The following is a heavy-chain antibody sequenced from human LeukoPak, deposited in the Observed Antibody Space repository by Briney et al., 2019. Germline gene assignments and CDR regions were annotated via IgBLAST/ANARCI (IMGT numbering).Heavy chain of an antibody. V-gene: IGHV3-30*03. Sequence: GGSLRLSCAASGFTFSSYSMNWVRQAPGKGLEWVAVISYDGSNKYYADSVKGRFTISRDNSKNTLYLQMNSLRAEDTAVYYCAGAPDIVVVPAALNYYYYYGMDVWGQGTTVTVSS. J-gene: IGHJ6*02. CDR1: GFTFSSYS. CDR2: ISYDGSNK. D-gene: IGHD2-2*01. CDR3: AGAPDIVVVPAALNYYYYYGMDV.